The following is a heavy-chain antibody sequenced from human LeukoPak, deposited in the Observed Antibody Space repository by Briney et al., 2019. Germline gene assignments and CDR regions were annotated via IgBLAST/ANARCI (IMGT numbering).Heavy chain of an antibody. CDR1: GFTFSNYW. J-gene: IGHJ4*02. V-gene: IGHV3-74*01. Sequence: QSGGSLRLSCAASGFTFSNYWMHWVRQAPGKGLVWVSRIKSNGSYTSYADSVKGRFTISRDNAENTLYLQMNSLRAEDTAVYYCASDYGAKNWGQGTLVTASS. D-gene: IGHD4-17*01. CDR3: ASDYGAKN. CDR2: IKSNGSYT.